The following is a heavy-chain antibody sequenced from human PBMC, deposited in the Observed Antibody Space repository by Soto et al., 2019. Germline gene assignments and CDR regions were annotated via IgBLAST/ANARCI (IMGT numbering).Heavy chain of an antibody. J-gene: IGHJ4*02. CDR3: ARGRGYSYGRYYFDY. CDR2: IYYSGST. CDR1: GGSISSGDYY. Sequence: PSETLSLTCTVSGGSISSGDYYWSWIRQPPGKGLEWIGYIYYSGSTYYNPSLKSRVTISVDTSKNQFSLKLSSVTAADTAVYYCARGRGYSYGRYYFDYWGQGTLVTVSS. D-gene: IGHD5-18*01. V-gene: IGHV4-30-4*01.